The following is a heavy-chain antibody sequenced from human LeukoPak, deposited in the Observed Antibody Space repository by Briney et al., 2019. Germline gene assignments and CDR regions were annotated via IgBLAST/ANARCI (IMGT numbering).Heavy chain of an antibody. CDR2: IWYDGNEI. J-gene: IGHJ4*02. CDR3: AYCHYDYGGNYFDY. V-gene: IGHV3-30*02. Sequence: GGSLRLSCAASGFTFRSSGMHWVRQTPGKGLEWVAFIWYDGNEIYYADSVKGRFTISRDNSRNTLYLQMNSLRTEDTAVYYCAYCHYDYGGNYFDYWGQGTLVTVSS. CDR1: GFTFRSSG. D-gene: IGHD4-23*01.